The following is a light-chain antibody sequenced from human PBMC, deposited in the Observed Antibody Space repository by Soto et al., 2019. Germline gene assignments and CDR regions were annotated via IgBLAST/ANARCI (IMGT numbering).Light chain of an antibody. CDR1: QSVSDN. J-gene: IGKJ1*01. V-gene: IGKV3-15*01. CDR2: GAS. CDR3: QQYHNWPRT. Sequence: EIVMAQSPATLSVSPGERATLSCRASQSVSDNLAWFQQKPGQAPRLVVYGASSRAPGIPARYSGSGSGTAFTLTIRSLQSEDFAVYYCQQYHNWPRTFGKGTKVEIK.